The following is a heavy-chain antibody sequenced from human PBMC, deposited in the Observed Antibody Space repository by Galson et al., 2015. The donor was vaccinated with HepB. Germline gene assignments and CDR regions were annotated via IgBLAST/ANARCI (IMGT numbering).Heavy chain of an antibody. CDR3: ARSRHHYDAFDI. D-gene: IGHD1-26*01. J-gene: IGHJ3*02. CDR2: IYSGGST. Sequence: SLRLSCAASGFTVSSNYMSWVRQAPGKGLEWVSVIYSGGSTYYADSVKGRFTISRDNSKNTLYLQMNSLRAEDTAVYYCARSRHHYDAFDIWGQGTMVTVSS. CDR1: GFTVSSNY. V-gene: IGHV3-53*01.